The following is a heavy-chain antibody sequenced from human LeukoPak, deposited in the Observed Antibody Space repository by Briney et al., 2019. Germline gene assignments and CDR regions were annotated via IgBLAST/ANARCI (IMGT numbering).Heavy chain of an antibody. D-gene: IGHD2-15*01. CDR1: GFTFSSYW. V-gene: IGHV3-7*05. Sequence: PGGSLRLSCAASGFTFSSYWMSWVRQAPGEGLEWVANIKQDGTEKYYMDSVKGRFTLSRDNSKNTLFLQLNSLRAEDTAVYYCAKDRGYCTGGSCYSDYWGQGTLVTVSS. CDR2: IKQDGTEK. J-gene: IGHJ4*02. CDR3: AKDRGYCTGGSCYSDY.